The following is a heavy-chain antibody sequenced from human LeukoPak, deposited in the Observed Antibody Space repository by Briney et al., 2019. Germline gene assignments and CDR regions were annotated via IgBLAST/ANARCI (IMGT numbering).Heavy chain of an antibody. V-gene: IGHV4-59*01. J-gene: IGHJ3*02. CDR3: ARERYYYDSSGTDAFDI. D-gene: IGHD3-22*01. CDR1: GGSISSYY. Sequence: SETLCLTCTVSGGSISSYYWSWIRQPPGKGLEWIGYIYYSGSTNYNPSLKSRVTISVDTSKNQFSLKLSSVTAADTAVYYCARERYYYDSSGTDAFDIWGQGTMVTVSS. CDR2: IYYSGST.